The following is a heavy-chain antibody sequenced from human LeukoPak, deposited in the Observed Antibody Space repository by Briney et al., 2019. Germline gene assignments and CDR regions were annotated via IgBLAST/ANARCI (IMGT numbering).Heavy chain of an antibody. CDR3: AREGYGGRSGFDY. CDR1: GFSFSSYW. V-gene: IGHV3-7*01. Sequence: GGSLRLSCAASGFSFSSYWMSWVRQAPGKRLEWVANIKEDGSEKYYVDSVKGRFTISRDNSKNTLYLQMNSLRAEDTAVYYCAREGYGGRSGFDYWGQGTLVTVSS. J-gene: IGHJ4*02. CDR2: IKEDGSEK. D-gene: IGHD4-23*01.